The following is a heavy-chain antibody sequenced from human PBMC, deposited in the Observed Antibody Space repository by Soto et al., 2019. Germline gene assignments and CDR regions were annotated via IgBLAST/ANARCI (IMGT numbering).Heavy chain of an antibody. J-gene: IGHJ4*02. V-gene: IGHV1-69*02. CDR2: IIPILGIA. CDR1: GGTFSSYT. CDR3: PRSVASPEYTFIDY. D-gene: IGHD5-12*01. Sequence: QVQLVQSGAEVKKPGSSVKVSCKASGGTFSSYTISWVRQAPGQGLEWMGRIIPILGIANYAQKFRGRVTITADKSTSTAYMELSSLRSEDTAVYYCPRSVASPEYTFIDYWGQGTLVTVSS.